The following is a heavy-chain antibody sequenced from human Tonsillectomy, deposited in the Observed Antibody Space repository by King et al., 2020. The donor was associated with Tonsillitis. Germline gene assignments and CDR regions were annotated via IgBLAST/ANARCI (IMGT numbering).Heavy chain of an antibody. V-gene: IGHV3-7*03. D-gene: IGHD3-10*01. Sequence: VQLVESGGGLVQPGGSLRLSCAASGFTFSSYWMSWVRQAPGKGLEWVANIKQDGSEKYYVDSVKGRFTISRDNAKNSLYLQMNSLRAEDTAVYYCARERCFGELGPYYYHMDVWGKGTTVTVSS. CDR3: ARERCFGELGPYYYHMDV. CDR1: GFTFSSYW. J-gene: IGHJ6*03. CDR2: IKQDGSEK.